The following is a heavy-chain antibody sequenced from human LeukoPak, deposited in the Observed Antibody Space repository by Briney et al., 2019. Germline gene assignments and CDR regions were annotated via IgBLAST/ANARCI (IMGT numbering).Heavy chain of an antibody. CDR2: INHSGST. CDR1: GGSLSNYY. D-gene: IGHD3-10*01. CDR3: ARGPASGSDFAWFDP. Sequence: SETLSLTCAVYGGSLSNYYWSWIRQPPGKGLEWIGEINHSGSTKFNPSLKSRVTILVDMSKSQFSLELRSVTAADTAVYYCARGPASGSDFAWFDPWGQRTLVTVSS. V-gene: IGHV4-34*01. J-gene: IGHJ5*02.